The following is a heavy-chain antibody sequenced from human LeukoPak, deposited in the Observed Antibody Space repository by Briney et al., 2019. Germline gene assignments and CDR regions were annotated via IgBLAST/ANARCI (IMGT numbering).Heavy chain of an antibody. CDR3: ARDSHSLRWYL. CDR1: GFMINDFW. CDR2: IRQDGGAK. J-gene: IGHJ2*01. Sequence: GGSLRLSCTASGFMINDFWMSWVRQAPGEGLEWVANIRQDGGAKNYVDSVKGRFTISRDNAKNSLYLQMNSLRAEDTAVYYCARDSHSLRWYLWGRGTLVTVSS. D-gene: IGHD3-10*01. V-gene: IGHV3-7*01.